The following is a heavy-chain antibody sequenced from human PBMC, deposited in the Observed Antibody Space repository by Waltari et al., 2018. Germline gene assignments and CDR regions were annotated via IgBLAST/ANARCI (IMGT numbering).Heavy chain of an antibody. CDR1: GLPSSCFW. V-gene: IGHV3-7*01. Sequence: EVPLVESGGGLVQPGGSLSIPCAASGLPSSCFWRWRDRQAPGKGLEWVANIRPDGNEKYYVDSVKGRLTISRDNAKNSLYLQMNSLRVEDTAVYFCARDPSYGAIDYWGQGTLVTVSS. D-gene: IGHD4-17*01. J-gene: IGHJ4*02. CDR3: ARDPSYGAIDY. CDR2: IRPDGNEK.